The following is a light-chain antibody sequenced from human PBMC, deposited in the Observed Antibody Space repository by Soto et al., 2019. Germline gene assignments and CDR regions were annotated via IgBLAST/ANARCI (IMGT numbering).Light chain of an antibody. CDR1: QNIGSSN. CDR3: QHYQTFLPLT. J-gene: IGKJ4*01. V-gene: IGKV3-20*01. Sequence: EIVLTQFPATLSLSPGVRATLSCRASQNIGSSNVAWYQHKPGLAPRLLVYGASTRATGIPDRFSGGGSGTDFTLTITRLEPEDFGVYYCQHYQTFLPLTFGGGTKVDIK. CDR2: GAS.